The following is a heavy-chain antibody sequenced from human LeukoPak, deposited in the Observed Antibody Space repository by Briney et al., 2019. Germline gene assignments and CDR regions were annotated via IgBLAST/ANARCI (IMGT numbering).Heavy chain of an antibody. Sequence: ASVKVSCKASGGTFSTYTISWVRQAPGQGLEWMGGIIPILSTANYAQRFQGRVTITADKSTSTAYMELSSLRSEDTAVYYCSRDSPLWFGELSVWGKGTTVTVSS. D-gene: IGHD3-10*01. J-gene: IGHJ6*04. CDR1: GGTFSTYT. CDR2: IIPILSTA. CDR3: SRDSPLWFGELSV. V-gene: IGHV1-69*06.